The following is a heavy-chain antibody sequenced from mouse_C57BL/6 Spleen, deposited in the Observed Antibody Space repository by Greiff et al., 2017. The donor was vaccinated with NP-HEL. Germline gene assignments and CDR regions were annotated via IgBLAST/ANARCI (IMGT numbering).Heavy chain of an antibody. CDR3: ARSGDYDTWFAY. CDR1: GYAFSSYW. D-gene: IGHD2-4*01. J-gene: IGHJ3*01. V-gene: IGHV1-80*01. CDR2: IYPGDGDT. Sequence: QVQLKQSGAELVKPGASVKISCKASGYAFSSYWMNWVKQRPGKGLEWIGQIYPGDGDTNYNGKFKGKATLTADKSSSTAYMQLSSLTSEDSAVYFGARSGDYDTWFAYWGQGTLVTVSA.